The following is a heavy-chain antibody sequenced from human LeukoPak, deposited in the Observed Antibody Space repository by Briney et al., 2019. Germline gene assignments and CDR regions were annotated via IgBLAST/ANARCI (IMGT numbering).Heavy chain of an antibody. CDR1: GFTSSSYW. CDR2: IKQDGSEK. D-gene: IGHD2-2*01. V-gene: IGHV3-7*01. CDR3: ARGDALDY. J-gene: IGHJ4*02. Sequence: GGSLRLSCAASGFTSSSYWMSWVRQAPGKGLEGVANIKQDGSEKYYVDSVKGRFTISRDNAKHSLYLQMNSLRAEDTAVYCCARGDALDYWGQGTLVTVSS.